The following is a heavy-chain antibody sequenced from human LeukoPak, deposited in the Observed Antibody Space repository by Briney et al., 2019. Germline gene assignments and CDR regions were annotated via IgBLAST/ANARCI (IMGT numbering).Heavy chain of an antibody. J-gene: IGHJ6*04. D-gene: IGHD2-21*01. CDR1: GGSISSGSYY. V-gene: IGHV4-61*02. CDR3: ARLEYCGGDCLMDV. CDR2: IYTSGST. Sequence: PSETLSLTCTVSGGSISSGSYYWSWIRQPAGKGLEWIGRIYTSGSTNYNPSRKSRVTLSVDTSKNRFSLKLSSVTAADTAVYYCARLEYCGGDCLMDVWGKGTTVTVSS.